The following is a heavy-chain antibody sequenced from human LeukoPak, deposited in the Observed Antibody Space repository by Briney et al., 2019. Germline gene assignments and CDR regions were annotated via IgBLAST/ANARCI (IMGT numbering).Heavy chain of an antibody. V-gene: IGHV4-61*01. CDR2: IYYSGST. CDR1: GDSISSSSYY. D-gene: IGHD1-26*01. Sequence: SETLSLTCTVSGDSISSSSYYWGWIRQPPGKGLEWIGYIYYSGSTNYNPSLKSRVTISVDTSKNQFSLKLSSVTAAGTAVYYCARDYSGSYLGAFDIWGQGTMVTVSS. J-gene: IGHJ3*02. CDR3: ARDYSGSYLGAFDI.